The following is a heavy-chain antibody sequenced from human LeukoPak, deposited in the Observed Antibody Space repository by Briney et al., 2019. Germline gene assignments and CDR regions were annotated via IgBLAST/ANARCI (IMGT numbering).Heavy chain of an antibody. Sequence: SQTLSLTCTVSGGSISGYYWNWIRQPAGKGLEWIGRIFSSGKTSYNPSLQSRVTMSVDTSKNHFSLKLTSVTAADTAVYYCVRGLYGSGDYWGQGTLVTVSS. D-gene: IGHD3-10*01. CDR1: GGSISGYY. V-gene: IGHV4-4*07. CDR2: IFSSGKT. CDR3: VRGLYGSGDY. J-gene: IGHJ4*02.